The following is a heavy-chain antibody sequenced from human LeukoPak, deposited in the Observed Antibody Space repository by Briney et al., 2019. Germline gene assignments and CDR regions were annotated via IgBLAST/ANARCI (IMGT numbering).Heavy chain of an antibody. V-gene: IGHV3-7*04. CDR1: GFTFSSYY. CDR3: ARGRDPGYLDY. Sequence: WGSLRLSCAASGFTFSSYYLTWIRQAPGKGLEWVGNIKQGGSEKNYVYPVKGRFTISSDNDTHSLYLQMNSLRAEHTAVYYSARGRDPGYLDYWGERTLVTVSS. J-gene: IGHJ4*02. CDR2: IKQGGSEK. D-gene: IGHD3-10*01.